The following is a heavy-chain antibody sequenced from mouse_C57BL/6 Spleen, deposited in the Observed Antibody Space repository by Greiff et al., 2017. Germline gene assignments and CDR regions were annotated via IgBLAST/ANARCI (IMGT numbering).Heavy chain of an antibody. CDR2: IDPSDSYT. J-gene: IGHJ2*01. CDR1: GYTFTSYW. D-gene: IGHD2-14*01. Sequence: QVQLQQPGAELVRPGTSVKLSCKASGYTFTSYWMHWVKQRPGQGLEWIGVIDPSDSYTNYNQKFKGKATLTVDTSSSTAYMQLSSLTSEDSAVYYCARKPTMGTTEGLDYWGQGTTLTVSS. CDR3: ARKPTMGTTEGLDY. V-gene: IGHV1-59*01.